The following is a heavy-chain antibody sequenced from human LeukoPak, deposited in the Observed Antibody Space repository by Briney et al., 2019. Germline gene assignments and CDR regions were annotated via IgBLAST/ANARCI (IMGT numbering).Heavy chain of an antibody. V-gene: IGHV4-34*01. J-gene: IGHJ6*02. CDR3: ASAPGLYYYYGLDV. Sequence: SETLSLTCAVYGGSFSGYYWSWIRQPPGKGVEWIGEINHSGSTNYNPSLKSRVTISVDTSKNQFSLKLSSVTAADTAVYYCASAPGLYYYYGLDVWGQGTTVTVSS. CDR2: INHSGST. CDR1: GGSFSGYY.